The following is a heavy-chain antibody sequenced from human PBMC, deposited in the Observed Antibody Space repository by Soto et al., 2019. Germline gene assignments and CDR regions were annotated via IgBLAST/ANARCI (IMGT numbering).Heavy chain of an antibody. J-gene: IGHJ5*02. V-gene: IGHV3-23*01. CDR1: GFTFSSYA. CDR2: ISGSGGST. D-gene: IGHD6-25*01. CDR3: AKDIKRAAVWANWFDP. Sequence: EVQLLESGGGLVQPGGSLRLSCAASGFTFSSYAMSWVRQAPGKGLEWVSAISGSGGSTYYADSVKGRFTISRDNSNNTLYLQMNSLRAEDTAVYYCAKDIKRAAVWANWFDPWGQGTLVTVSS.